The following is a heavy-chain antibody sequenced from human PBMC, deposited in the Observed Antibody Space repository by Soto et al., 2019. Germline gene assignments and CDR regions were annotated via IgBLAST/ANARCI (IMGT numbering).Heavy chain of an antibody. D-gene: IGHD5-18*01. CDR3: ARDLGTHGYSYGYHYYGMDV. CDR2: IIPIFGTA. Sequence: GASVKGSFKASGGAFSSYAISWVRQAPGQGREWMGGIIPIFGTARYAQKFQGRVTSTADESTSTAYMELSSLRSEDTAVYYCARDLGTHGYSYGYHYYGMDVWGQGTTVTVS. J-gene: IGHJ6*02. V-gene: IGHV1-69*13. CDR1: GGAFSSYA.